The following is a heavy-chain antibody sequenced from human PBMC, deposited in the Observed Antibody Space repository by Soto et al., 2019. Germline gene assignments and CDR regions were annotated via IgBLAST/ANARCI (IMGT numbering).Heavy chain of an antibody. CDR2: IYYSGST. CDR1: GRSISSSSYY. CDR3: ARGRGYGYGIDY. D-gene: IGHD5-12*01. V-gene: IGHV4-39*07. J-gene: IGHJ4*02. Sequence: SETLSLTCTVSGRSISSSSYYWGWIRQPPGKGLEWIGSIYYSGSTYYNPSLKSRLTISVDTSVNQFSLYLTSVTAADTAVYYCARGRGYGYGIDYWGQGTLVTVSS.